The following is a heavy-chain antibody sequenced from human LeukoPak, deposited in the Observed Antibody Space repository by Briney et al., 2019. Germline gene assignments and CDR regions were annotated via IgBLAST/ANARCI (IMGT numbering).Heavy chain of an antibody. Sequence: GGSLSLSCAASGFTFSNYWMHWVRQAAGKGLVWVSRINSDGGSTSYADSVKGRFTISRDNAENTLYLQMNSLRAEDTAVYYCATYSSGFGYWGQGTLVTVSS. CDR3: ATYSSGFGY. J-gene: IGHJ4*02. CDR1: GFTFSNYW. V-gene: IGHV3-74*01. D-gene: IGHD6-19*01. CDR2: INSDGGST.